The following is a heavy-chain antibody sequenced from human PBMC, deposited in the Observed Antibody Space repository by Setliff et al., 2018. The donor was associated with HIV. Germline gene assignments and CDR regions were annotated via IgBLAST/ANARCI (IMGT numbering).Heavy chain of an antibody. Sequence: ASVKVSCKSSGGTFSRHAITWVRQAPGQGLEWMGWISPYNGDIKYAQKVQGRVTVTIDKSTSTAYMELSSLRSEDTAVYYCARALTSGGFYYYYMDVWGKGTTVTVSS. D-gene: IGHD3-9*01. CDR3: ARALTSGGFYYYYMDV. J-gene: IGHJ6*03. CDR2: ISPYNGDI. CDR1: GGTFSRHA. V-gene: IGHV1-18*01.